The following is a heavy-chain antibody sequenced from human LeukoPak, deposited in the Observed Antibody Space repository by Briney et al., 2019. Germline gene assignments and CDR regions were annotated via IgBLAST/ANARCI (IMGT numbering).Heavy chain of an antibody. D-gene: IGHD2-15*01. CDR3: ARESPTKDCSGGSCYDPRYNWFDP. Sequence: EASVKVSCKASGGTFSSYAISWVRQAPGQGLEWMGRIIPILGIANYAQKFQGRVTITADKSTSTAYMELSSLRSEDTAVYYCARESPTKDCSGGSCYDPRYNWFDPWGQGTLVTVSS. CDR1: GGTFSSYA. V-gene: IGHV1-69*04. CDR2: IIPILGIA. J-gene: IGHJ5*02.